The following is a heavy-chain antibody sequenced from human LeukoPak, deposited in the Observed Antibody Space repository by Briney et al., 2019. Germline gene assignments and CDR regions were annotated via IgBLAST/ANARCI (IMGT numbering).Heavy chain of an antibody. CDR2: IYYSGST. V-gene: IGHV4-39*07. J-gene: IGHJ4*02. CDR1: GGSISSRSYY. Sequence: SETLSLTCTVSGGSISSRSYYWGWVRQPPGKGLEWIGSIYYSGSTYYNPSLKSRVTISVDTSKNQFSLKLSSVTAADTAVYYCARGSEAHPTFDYWGQGTLVTVSS. CDR3: ARGSEAHPTFDY.